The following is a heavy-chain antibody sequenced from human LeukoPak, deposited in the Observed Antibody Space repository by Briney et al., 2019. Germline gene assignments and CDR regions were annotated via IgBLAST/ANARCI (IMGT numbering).Heavy chain of an antibody. J-gene: IGHJ4*02. Sequence: SETLSLTCNVSGGSVSTYYCNGIRQPPGKGLEWIGYIYYSGSTNYNPSLKSRVTISVDTSKNQFSLKLGSVTAADTAVYYCARTRSQGVAAQYFDYWGQGTLVTVSS. V-gene: IGHV4-59*02. D-gene: IGHD6-13*01. CDR1: GGSVSTYY. CDR3: ARTRSQGVAAQYFDY. CDR2: IYYSGST.